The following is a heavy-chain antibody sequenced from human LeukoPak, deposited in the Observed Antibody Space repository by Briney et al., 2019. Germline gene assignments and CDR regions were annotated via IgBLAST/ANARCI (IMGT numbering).Heavy chain of an antibody. D-gene: IGHD4-17*01. CDR3: VKDAYGDYGSDYDY. CDR2: ISWNSGSI. Sequence: GGSLRLSCAASGFTFDDYAMHWVRQAPGKGLEWVSGISWNSGSIGYADSVKGRFTISRDNAKNSLYLQMNSLRAEDTALYYCVKDAYGDYGSDYDYWGQGTLVTVSS. V-gene: IGHV3-9*01. J-gene: IGHJ4*02. CDR1: GFTFDDYA.